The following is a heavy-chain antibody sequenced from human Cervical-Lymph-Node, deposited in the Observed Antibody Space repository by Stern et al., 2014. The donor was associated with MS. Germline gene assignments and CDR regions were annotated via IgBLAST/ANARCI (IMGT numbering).Heavy chain of an antibody. CDR3: ARLFRSGWYVGYYYYGMDV. CDR2: ISGSGSDI. Sequence: VQLVESGGGLVKPGGSLRLSCAASGFTFSDHYMSWIRQAPGKGLEWVSYISGSGSDIYYADSVKGRFTISRDNAKTSVYLQMSSLRAEDTAVYYCARLFRSGWYVGYYYYGMDVWGQGTTVTVSS. D-gene: IGHD6-19*01. CDR1: GFTFSDHY. J-gene: IGHJ6*02. V-gene: IGHV3-11*01.